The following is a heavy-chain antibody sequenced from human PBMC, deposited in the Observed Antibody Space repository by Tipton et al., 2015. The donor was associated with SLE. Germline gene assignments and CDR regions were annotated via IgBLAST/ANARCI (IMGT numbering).Heavy chain of an antibody. Sequence: TLSLTCTVSGGSISSYYWSWIRQPPGKGLEWIGYTYYSGSTNYNPSLKSRVTISVDTSKNQFSLKLSSVTAADTAVYYCARSGDGYKLFDYWGQGTLVTVSS. CDR3: ARSGDGYKLFDY. CDR2: TYYSGST. D-gene: IGHD5-24*01. V-gene: IGHV4-59*01. CDR1: GGSISSYY. J-gene: IGHJ4*02.